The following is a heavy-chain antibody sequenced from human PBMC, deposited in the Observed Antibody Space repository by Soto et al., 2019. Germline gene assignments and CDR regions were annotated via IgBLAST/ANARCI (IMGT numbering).Heavy chain of an antibody. D-gene: IGHD2-2*01. Sequence: PGGSLRLSCAASGFTFSSYGMHWVRQAPGKGLEWVAVITYDGSNKYYADSVKGRFTISRDNSKNTLYLQMNSLRAEDTAVYYCAKDPLRVVPAAHRFDYWGQGTLVTVSS. CDR1: GFTFSSYG. CDR3: AKDPLRVVPAAHRFDY. V-gene: IGHV3-30*18. J-gene: IGHJ4*02. CDR2: ITYDGSNK.